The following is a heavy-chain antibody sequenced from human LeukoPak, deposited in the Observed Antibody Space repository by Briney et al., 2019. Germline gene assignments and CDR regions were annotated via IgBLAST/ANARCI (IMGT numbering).Heavy chain of an antibody. CDR1: GYTFTSYG. CDR3: AGMTYCSSTSCQYNWFDP. D-gene: IGHD2-2*01. J-gene: IGHJ5*02. Sequence: ASVKVSCKASGYTFTSYGISWVRQAPGQGLEWMGWISAYNGNTNYAQKLQGRVTMTTDTSTSTAYKELRSLRSDDTAVYYCAGMTYCSSTSCQYNWFDPWGQGTLVTVSS. V-gene: IGHV1-18*01. CDR2: ISAYNGNT.